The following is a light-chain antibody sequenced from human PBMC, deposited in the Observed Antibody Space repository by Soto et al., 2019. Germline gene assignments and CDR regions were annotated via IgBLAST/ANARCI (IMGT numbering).Light chain of an antibody. J-gene: IGKJ2*01. CDR1: QDISNY. CDR2: DAS. CDR3: QQYDNLPRT. Sequence: DIQMTQSPSSLSASVGDRVTITCQASQDISNYLNWYQQKPGKAPKLLIYDASNLETGVPSRFSGSGSGTYFTLTISSLQPEDIATYYCQQYDNLPRTFGQGTKLEIK. V-gene: IGKV1-33*01.